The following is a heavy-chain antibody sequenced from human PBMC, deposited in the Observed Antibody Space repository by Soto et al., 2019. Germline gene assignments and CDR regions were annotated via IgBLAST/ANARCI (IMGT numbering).Heavy chain of an antibody. CDR3: ARRIIVVVPAAMPGWFDP. Sequence: QLQLQESGPGLVKPSETLSLTCTVSGGSISSSSYYWGWIRQPPGKGLEWIGSIYYSGSTYYNPSLKSRVTISVDTSKNQFSLKLSSVTAADTAVYYCARRIIVVVPAAMPGWFDPWGQGTLVTVSS. V-gene: IGHV4-39*01. CDR2: IYYSGST. J-gene: IGHJ5*02. CDR1: GGSISSSSYY. D-gene: IGHD2-2*01.